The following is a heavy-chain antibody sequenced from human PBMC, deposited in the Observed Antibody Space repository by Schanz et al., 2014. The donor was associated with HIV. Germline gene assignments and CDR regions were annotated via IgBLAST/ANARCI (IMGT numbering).Heavy chain of an antibody. J-gene: IGHJ4*02. D-gene: IGHD3-10*01. CDR1: GGSISNNF. V-gene: IGHV4-59*01. CDR3: ARAGQWFGHLD. CDR2: VFSNGAT. Sequence: VQLQESGPGLVKPSETLSLTCSVSGGSISNNFCNWIRQSPGKGLEWIGNVFSNGATKYNPSLQSRVTRSVDTSQNQFSLKLTSVTAADTAVYFCARAGQWFGHLDWGQGTLVTVSS.